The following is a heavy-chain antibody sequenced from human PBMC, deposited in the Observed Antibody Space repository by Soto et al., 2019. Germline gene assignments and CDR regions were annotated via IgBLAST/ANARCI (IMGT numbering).Heavy chain of an antibody. CDR2: IYHSGST. J-gene: IGHJ5*02. Sequence: PSDTLSLTCAVSGGSISSGGYSWSWIRQPPGKGLEWIGYIYHSGSTYYNPSLKSRVTISVDRSKNQFSLKLSSVTAADTAVYYCARAHDYGDSSWFDPWGQGTLVTVSS. D-gene: IGHD4-17*01. CDR3: ARAHDYGDSSWFDP. CDR1: GGSISSGGYS. V-gene: IGHV4-30-2*01.